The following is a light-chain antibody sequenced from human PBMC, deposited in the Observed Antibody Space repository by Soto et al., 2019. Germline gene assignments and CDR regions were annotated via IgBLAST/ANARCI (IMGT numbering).Light chain of an antibody. CDR3: QTWGTGIPV. CDR2: VNSDGSH. J-gene: IGLJ7*01. CDR1: SGHSNYA. V-gene: IGLV4-69*01. Sequence: QSVLTQSPSASASLGASVKLTCTLSSGHSNYAIAWHQQQPEKGPRYLMKVNSDGSHNKGDGIPDRFSGSSYGAERYLTISSLQSEDEADYYGQTWGTGIPVFGGGIQLTVL.